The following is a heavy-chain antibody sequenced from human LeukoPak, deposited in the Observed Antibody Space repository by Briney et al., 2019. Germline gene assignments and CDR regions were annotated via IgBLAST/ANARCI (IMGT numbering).Heavy chain of an antibody. V-gene: IGHV1-69*04. CDR2: IIPILGIA. CDR1: GGTFSSYA. J-gene: IGHJ4*02. Sequence: EASVKVSCKASGGTFSSYAISWVRQAPGQGLEWMGRIIPILGIANYAQKFQGRVTITADKSTSTAYMELSSLRSEDTAVYYCAVLIGATGYFDYWGQGTLVTVSS. CDR3: AVLIGATGYFDY. D-gene: IGHD1-26*01.